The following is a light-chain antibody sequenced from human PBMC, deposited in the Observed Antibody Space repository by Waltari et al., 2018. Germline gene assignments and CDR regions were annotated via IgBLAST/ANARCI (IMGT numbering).Light chain of an antibody. V-gene: IGLV2-14*03. Sequence: QSALTQPASVSGSPGQSITIPCTGTSSDIGFYTFVSSYQQHPGKAPKVIIYHVTNRPSGVSNRFSGSRSGNTASLTISGLQAEDEADYYCAAETSRSTLYVFGTGTKVTVL. CDR1: SSDIGFYTF. CDR2: HVT. CDR3: AAETSRSTLYV. J-gene: IGLJ1*01.